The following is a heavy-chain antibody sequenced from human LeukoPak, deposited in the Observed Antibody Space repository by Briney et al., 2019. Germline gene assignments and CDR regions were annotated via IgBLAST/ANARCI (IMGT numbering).Heavy chain of an antibody. CDR2: ISAYNGNT. Sequence: ASVKDSSMEPVDIYTSTRTSSGPQAPGQGLEWMGWISAYNGNTNYAQKLQGRVTMTTDTSTSTAYMELRSLRSDDTAVYYCARDRDPRQYFLLPYFDNWGQGTLVTVSS. CDR3: ARDRDPRQYFLLPYFDN. J-gene: IGHJ4*02. CDR1: VDIYTSTR. D-gene: IGHD2/OR15-2a*01. V-gene: IGHV1-18*01.